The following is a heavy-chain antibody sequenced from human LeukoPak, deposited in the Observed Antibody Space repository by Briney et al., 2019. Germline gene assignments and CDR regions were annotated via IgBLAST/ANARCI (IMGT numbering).Heavy chain of an antibody. D-gene: IGHD6-19*01. Sequence: LTXAVSGYSIXSGYYGGWIRAPPGKGREWIGIIYDCGCAYYNPSLKSRVTISVYTSNNQFSLKLSSVTAADTAVYYCARRGRDKARLGYYYYYMDVWGKGTTVTVSS. CDR1: GYSIXSGYY. CDR2: IYDCGCA. V-gene: IGHV4-38-2*01. CDR3: ARRGRDKARLGYYYYYMDV. J-gene: IGHJ6*03.